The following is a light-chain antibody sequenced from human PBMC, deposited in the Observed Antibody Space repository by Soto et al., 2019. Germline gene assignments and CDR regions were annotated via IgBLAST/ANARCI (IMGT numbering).Light chain of an antibody. V-gene: IGKV1-39*01. CDR3: QQYNSYS. CDR1: QNIHSY. J-gene: IGKJ1*01. CDR2: GVS. Sequence: DIQMTQSPSSLSASVGDRVTITCRASQNIHSYLNWYKQTPGKPPELLIFGVSNLESGVPSRFSGSGSGTDFTLTISSLQPDDFATYYCQQYNSYSFGQGTKVEIK.